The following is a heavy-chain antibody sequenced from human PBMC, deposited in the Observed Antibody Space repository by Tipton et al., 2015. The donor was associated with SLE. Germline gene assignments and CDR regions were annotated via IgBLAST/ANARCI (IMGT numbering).Heavy chain of an antibody. CDR1: GGSSSGYY. CDR2: INHSGST. Sequence: TLSLTCAVYGGSSSGYYWSWIRQPPGKGLEWIGEINHSGSTNYNPSLKSRVTISVDTSKNQFSLKLSSVTAADTAVYYCARGGGAVAGRPGLDYWGQGTLVTVSS. V-gene: IGHV4-34*01. CDR3: ARGGGAVAGRPGLDY. J-gene: IGHJ4*02. D-gene: IGHD6-19*01.